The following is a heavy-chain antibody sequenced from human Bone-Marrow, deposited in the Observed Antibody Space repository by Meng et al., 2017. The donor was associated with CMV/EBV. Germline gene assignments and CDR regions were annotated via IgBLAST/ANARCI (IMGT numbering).Heavy chain of an antibody. CDR2: IGTAGDT. CDR1: GFTFSSND. J-gene: IGHJ4*02. D-gene: IGHD2-2*01. V-gene: IGHV3-13*01. Sequence: GESLKISCAASGFTFSSNDMHWVRQTTGKGLEWVSAIGTAGDTYYADSVKGRFTISRDNSKNTLYLQMNSLRAEDTAVYYCAKGTKSSYCSSTSCYPYYFDYWGQGTLVTVSS. CDR3: AKGTKSSYCSSTSCYPYYFDY.